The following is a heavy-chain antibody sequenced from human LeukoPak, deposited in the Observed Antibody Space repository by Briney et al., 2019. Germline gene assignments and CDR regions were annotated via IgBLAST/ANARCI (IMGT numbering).Heavy chain of an antibody. Sequence: GGALRLSCAASGFTFSSYSMNWVRQAPGKGLEWVSSIRSSSSYIYYADAVTGRFTISRDNAKNSLYLQMNSLRAEDTAVYYCAAPGIAAAGAFGNYMGVWGKGTTVTVSS. V-gene: IGHV3-21*01. J-gene: IGHJ6*03. CDR2: IRSSSSYI. D-gene: IGHD6-13*01. CDR1: GFTFSSYS. CDR3: AAPGIAAAGAFGNYMGV.